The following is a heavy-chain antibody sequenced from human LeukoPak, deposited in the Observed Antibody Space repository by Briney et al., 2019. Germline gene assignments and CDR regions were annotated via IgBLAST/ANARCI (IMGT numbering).Heavy chain of an antibody. CDR3: ARATDSNGWLFDY. J-gene: IGHJ4*02. V-gene: IGHV4-59*01. Sequence: KPSETLSLTCTVSGGSISSYYWSWIRQPPGKGLEWIGYINYSGSTNYNPSLKSRVTISVDTSRNQLSLKLTSVTAADTAVYCCARATDSNGWLFDYWGQGTLVTVSS. CDR2: INYSGST. CDR1: GGSISSYY. D-gene: IGHD6-19*01.